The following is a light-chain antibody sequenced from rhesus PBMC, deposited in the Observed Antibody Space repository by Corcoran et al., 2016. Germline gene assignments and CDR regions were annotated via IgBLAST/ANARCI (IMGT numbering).Light chain of an antibody. V-gene: IGKV1-21*01. J-gene: IGKJ1*01. CDR1: QGISSW. CDR3: QQYNSAPWT. CDR2: TAS. Sequence: DIQMTQSPSSLSASVGDRVTITCRASQGISSWLAWYQQKQGKAPKLLIYTASSLQSGVPSRFSGSGSWTDFTLTISSLQPEDCATYYCQQYNSAPWTFGQGTKVEIK.